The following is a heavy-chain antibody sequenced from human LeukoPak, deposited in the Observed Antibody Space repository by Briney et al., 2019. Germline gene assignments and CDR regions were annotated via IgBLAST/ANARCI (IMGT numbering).Heavy chain of an antibody. CDR2: ISAYNGNT. CDR1: GYTFTSYG. D-gene: IGHD3-10*01. J-gene: IGHJ4*02. V-gene: IGHV1-18*01. CDR3: ARGACYDSGSYDSDFDY. Sequence: ASVKVSCKASGYTFTSYGISWVRQAPGQGLEWMGWISAYNGNTTYAQKLQGRVTMTTDTSTSTAYMELRSLRSDDTAVYYCARGACYDSGSYDSDFDYWGQGTLVTVSS.